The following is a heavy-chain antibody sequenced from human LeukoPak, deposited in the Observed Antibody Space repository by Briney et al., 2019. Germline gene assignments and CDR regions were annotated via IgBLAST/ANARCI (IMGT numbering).Heavy chain of an antibody. CDR1: GGTFSSYA. Sequence: ASVKVSCKASGGTFSSYAISWARQAPGQGLEWMGWISAYNGNTNYAQKLQGRVTMTTDTSTSTAYMELRSLRSDDTAVYYCARGHRESKFRGGVMLDYWGQGTLVTVSS. CDR3: ARGHRESKFRGGVMLDY. D-gene: IGHD3-3*01. V-gene: IGHV1-18*01. J-gene: IGHJ4*02. CDR2: ISAYNGNT.